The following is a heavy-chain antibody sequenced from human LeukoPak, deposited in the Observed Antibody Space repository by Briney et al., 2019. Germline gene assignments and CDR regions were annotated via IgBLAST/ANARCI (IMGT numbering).Heavy chain of an antibody. CDR3: ARPLFSSNYKAFDL. CDR1: GFSSTTYW. V-gene: IGHV5-51*01. D-gene: IGHD4-11*01. J-gene: IGHJ3*01. Sequence: GESLTISCRLSGFSSTTYWIAWVRQMPGKGLEWMGVIQPDDSDTTYSPSFQGQVSIPADKSIDTAFLHWSSLEASDTAVYYCARPLFSSNYKAFDLWGQGTLVTVSS. CDR2: IQPDDSDT.